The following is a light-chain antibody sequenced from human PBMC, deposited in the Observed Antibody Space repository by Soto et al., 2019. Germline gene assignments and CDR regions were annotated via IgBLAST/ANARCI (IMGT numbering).Light chain of an antibody. CDR3: SSYTSSSTYV. CDR1: SSDVGGYNC. J-gene: IGLJ1*01. CDR2: EVS. V-gene: IGLV2-14*01. Sequence: QSVPTQPASGSGSPGQSITISCTGTSSDVGGYNCVSWYQQHPGKAPKLMIYEVSNRPSGVSNRFSGSKSGNTASLTISGLQAEDEADYYCSSYTSSSTYVFGTGTKVTVL.